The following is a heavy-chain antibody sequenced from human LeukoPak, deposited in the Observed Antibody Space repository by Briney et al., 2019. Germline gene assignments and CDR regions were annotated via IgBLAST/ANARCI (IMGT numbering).Heavy chain of an antibody. J-gene: IGHJ6*02. V-gene: IGHV3-9*01. D-gene: IGHD4-17*01. Sequence: GGSLRLSCVASGFTFDDFAMHWVRQVPGKGLEWVSYISWDSENIGYADSVKGRFTISRDNAKNSLYLQMNSLRVEDTALYYCAKVHRDYGDYYGLDAWGQGTTVTVSS. CDR2: ISWDSENI. CDR3: AKVHRDYGDYYGLDA. CDR1: GFTFDDFA.